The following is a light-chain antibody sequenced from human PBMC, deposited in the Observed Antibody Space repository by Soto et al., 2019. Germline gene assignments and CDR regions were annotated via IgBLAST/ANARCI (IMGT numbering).Light chain of an antibody. CDR2: EVT. J-gene: IGLJ3*02. CDR1: SSDVGGYNY. V-gene: IGLV2-8*01. CDR3: SSHAGIINVV. Sequence: QSALTQPPSASGSPGQSVTISCTGTSSDVGGYNYVSWYQQHPGKAPKLMIYEVTKRPSGVPDRFSGSKSGNTASLTVSGLLAEDEADYDCSSHAGIINVVFGGGTQLTV.